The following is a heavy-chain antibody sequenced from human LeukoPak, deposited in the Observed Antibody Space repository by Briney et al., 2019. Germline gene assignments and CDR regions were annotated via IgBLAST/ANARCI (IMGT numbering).Heavy chain of an antibody. V-gene: IGHV3-30-3*01. J-gene: IGHJ4*02. CDR3: ARESALTGSWQFDY. D-gene: IGHD3-9*01. CDR2: ISYDGSNK. Sequence: HPGGSLRLSCAASGFTFSSYAMHWVREAPGKGLEWVAVISYDGSNKYYADSVKGRFTISRDNSKNTLYLKMNSLRAEDTAVYYCARESALTGSWQFDYWGQGTLVTVSS. CDR1: GFTFSSYA.